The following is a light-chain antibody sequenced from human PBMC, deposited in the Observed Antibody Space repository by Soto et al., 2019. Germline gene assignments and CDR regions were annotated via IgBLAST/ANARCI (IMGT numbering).Light chain of an antibody. V-gene: IGLV2-14*01. J-gene: IGLJ2*01. CDR2: NVS. CDR1: SSDVGGYNY. CDR3: SSFTSTNTVL. Sequence: QSALTQPASVSGSPGQSITISWTGTSSDVGGYNYVSWYQQHPGKAPKLMIYNVSNRPSGVSNRFSGSKSGNTASLTISGLQAEDEGHYYCSSFTSTNTVLFGAGTKLTVL.